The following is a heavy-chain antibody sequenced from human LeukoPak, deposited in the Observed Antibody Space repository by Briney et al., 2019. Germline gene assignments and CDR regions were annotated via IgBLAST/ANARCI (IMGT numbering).Heavy chain of an antibody. J-gene: IGHJ3*02. CDR1: GFTFSSYG. V-gene: IGHV3-33*06. CDR2: IWYDGSNK. D-gene: IGHD4-17*01. Sequence: PGRSLRLSCAASGFTFSSYGMHWVRQAPGKGLEWVAVIWYDGSNKYYADSVKGRFTISRDNSKNTLYLQMNSLRAEDTAVYYCAKDGSYGELDVFDIGGKGKRFTVSS. CDR3: AKDGSYGELDVFDI.